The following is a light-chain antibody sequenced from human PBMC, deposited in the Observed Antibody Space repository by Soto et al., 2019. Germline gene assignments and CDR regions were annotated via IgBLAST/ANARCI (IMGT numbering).Light chain of an antibody. CDR3: QHYYILPPALT. CDR1: QDINNY. Sequence: DIQMTQSPSSLSASVGDRVTITCQASQDINNYLNWYQQKPGKAPKLLIYDASNLETGVPSRFSGSGSGTDFTFTISSLQAEDIATYYCQHYYILPPALTFGGGTKVEIK. J-gene: IGKJ4*01. CDR2: DAS. V-gene: IGKV1-33*01.